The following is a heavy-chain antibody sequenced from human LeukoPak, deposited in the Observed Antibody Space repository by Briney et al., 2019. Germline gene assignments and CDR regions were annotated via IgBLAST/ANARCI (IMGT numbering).Heavy chain of an antibody. CDR3: AREISVRYFDWLLMGYYYYYYMDV. V-gene: IGHV3-7*01. CDR2: IKQDGSEK. Sequence: PGGSLRLSCAASGFTFSSYWMSWVRQAPGKGLEWVANIKQDGSEKYYVDSVKGRFTISRDNAKNSLYLQMNSLRAEDTAVYYCAREISVRYFDWLLMGYYYYYYMDVWGKGTTVTVSS. J-gene: IGHJ6*03. CDR1: GFTFSSYW. D-gene: IGHD3-9*01.